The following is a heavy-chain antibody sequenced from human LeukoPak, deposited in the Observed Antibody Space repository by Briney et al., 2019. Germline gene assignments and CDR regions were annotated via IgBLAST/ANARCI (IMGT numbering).Heavy chain of an antibody. CDR3: ARGLWFGELLL. D-gene: IGHD3-10*01. J-gene: IGHJ4*02. Sequence: SETLSLTCAVYGGSFSGYYWSWIRQPPGKGLEWIGEINHSGSTNYNPSLKSRVTISVDTSKNQFSLKLSSVTAADTAVYYYARGLWFGELLLWGQGTLVTVSS. V-gene: IGHV4-34*01. CDR2: INHSGST. CDR1: GGSFSGYY.